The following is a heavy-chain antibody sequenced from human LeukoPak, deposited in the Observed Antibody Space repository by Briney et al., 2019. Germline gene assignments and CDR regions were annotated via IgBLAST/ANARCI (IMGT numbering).Heavy chain of an antibody. J-gene: IGHJ4*02. D-gene: IGHD3-22*01. CDR3: ARQSNYYDSSGYYSPFDY. V-gene: IGHV3-23*01. CDR2: ISGRCGST. Sequence: PGGSLRLSCAASGFTVSSYAMSWVRQAPGKGLDWVSAISGRCGSTYYADSVKGRFTISKDNSKNTLYLQMNSLRAEDTAVYYCARQSNYYDSSGYYSPFDYWAREPWSPSPQ. CDR1: GFTVSSYA.